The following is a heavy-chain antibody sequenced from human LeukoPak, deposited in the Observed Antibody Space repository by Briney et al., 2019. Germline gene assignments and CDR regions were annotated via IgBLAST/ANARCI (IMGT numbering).Heavy chain of an antibody. CDR2: FSISSSSI. CDR1: GFTFSGYS. CDR3: ARDLDSPRYFDWLLPDYYYYGMGV. V-gene: IGHV3-21*01. Sequence: GGSLRLSCAASGFTFSGYSMTWVRQAPGKGLEGVSSFSISSSSIYYADSVKGRFTISRDNAKNSLYLQMNSLRAEDTAVYYCARDLDSPRYFDWLLPDYYYYGMGVWGQGTTVTVSS. J-gene: IGHJ6*02. D-gene: IGHD3-9*01.